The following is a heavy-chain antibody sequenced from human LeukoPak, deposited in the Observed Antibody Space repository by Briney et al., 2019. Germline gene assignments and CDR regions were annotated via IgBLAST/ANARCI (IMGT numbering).Heavy chain of an antibody. Sequence: PGGSLRLSCAASGFTFSSYGMHWVRQAPGKGLEWVAVISYDGSNKYYADSVKGRFTISRDNSKNTLYLQMNSLRAEDTAVYYCARDLNGAYGSGMETENDAFDIWGQGTMVTVSS. CDR3: ARDLNGAYGSGMETENDAFDI. V-gene: IGHV3-30*03. D-gene: IGHD3-10*01. CDR1: GFTFSSYG. CDR2: ISYDGSNK. J-gene: IGHJ3*02.